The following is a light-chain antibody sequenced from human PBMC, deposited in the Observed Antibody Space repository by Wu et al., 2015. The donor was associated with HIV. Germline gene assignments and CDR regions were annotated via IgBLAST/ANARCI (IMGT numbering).Light chain of an antibody. Sequence: EIVMTQSPATLSVSPGQRVTLSCRASQTIANKLAWYQQRPGQGPRLLIYETSTRATGIPARFSGRGSGTEFTLTISDMQSEDFAVYYCQQYKNWPPFTFGQGTRP. CDR1: QTIANK. J-gene: IGKJ5*01. CDR2: ETS. CDR3: QQYKNWPPFT. V-gene: IGKV3-15*01.